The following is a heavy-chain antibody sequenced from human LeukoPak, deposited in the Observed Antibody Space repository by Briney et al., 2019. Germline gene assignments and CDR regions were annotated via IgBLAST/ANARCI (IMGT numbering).Heavy chain of an antibody. D-gene: IGHD2-21*02. V-gene: IGHV3-21*01. CDR2: ISSSSSYI. CDR3: ARVMFRTPTNCGGDCAEHYYFDY. Sequence: PGGSLRLSCAASGFTFSSYSMNWVRQAPGKGLEWVSSISSSSSYIYYADSVKGRFTISRGNAKNSLYLQMNSLRAEDTAVYYCARVMFRTPTNCGGDCAEHYYFDYWGQGTLVTVSS. J-gene: IGHJ4*02. CDR1: GFTFSSYS.